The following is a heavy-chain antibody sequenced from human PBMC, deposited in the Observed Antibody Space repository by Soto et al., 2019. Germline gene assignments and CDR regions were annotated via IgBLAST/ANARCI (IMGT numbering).Heavy chain of an antibody. CDR3: GKERRGSGWSVCNY. V-gene: IGHV3-23*01. CDR2: VTSSASST. J-gene: IGHJ4*02. Sequence: GQLLESGGGMVQPGGSLRLSCAASGFTFSSFAMNWVRLPPGRGLEWVAAVTSSASSTHYADSVKGRFTISRDNSRNTLYLQMNSLRVDDTAVYYCGKERRGSGWSVCNYWGQGTLVTVSS. CDR1: GFTFSSFA. D-gene: IGHD6-19*01.